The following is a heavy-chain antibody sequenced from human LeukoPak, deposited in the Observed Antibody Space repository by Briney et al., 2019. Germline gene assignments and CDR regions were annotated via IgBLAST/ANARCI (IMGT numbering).Heavy chain of an antibody. CDR1: GGSISSYY. J-gene: IGHJ4*02. CDR3: ARGLFDSSGSIPYYFDY. V-gene: IGHV4-59*01. Sequence: SETLSLTCTVSGGSISSYYWSWIRQPPGKGLEWIGYIYYSGSTNYNPSLKSRVTISVDTSKNQFSLKLSSVTAADTAVYYCARGLFDSSGSIPYYFDYWGQGTLVTVSS. D-gene: IGHD3-22*01. CDR2: IYYSGST.